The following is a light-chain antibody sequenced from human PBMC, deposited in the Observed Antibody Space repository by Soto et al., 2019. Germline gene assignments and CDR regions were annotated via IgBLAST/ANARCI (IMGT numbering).Light chain of an antibody. V-gene: IGLV1-36*01. CDR1: SSNIGNNG. J-gene: IGLJ2*01. CDR3: ATWDDILNAPV. CDR2: YDD. Sequence: QSVLTQPPSVSEAPRQRVTISCSGSSSNIGNNGVNWYQQLPGKAPKLLIYYDDLLPSGVSDRFSGSKSGTSASLAISGLQSEDEGDYFCATWDDILNAPVFGGGTKLTVL.